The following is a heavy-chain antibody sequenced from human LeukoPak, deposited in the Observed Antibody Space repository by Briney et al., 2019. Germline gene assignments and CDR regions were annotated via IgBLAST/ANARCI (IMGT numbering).Heavy chain of an antibody. D-gene: IGHD6-13*01. CDR3: ASRPGGSTWYGVFDY. Sequence: PSETLSLTCTVSGASMSYHYWSWIRQPPGKGLEWIGYIYDSETTNYNPSLNSRVTMSVDTSKNQFSLKLSSVTAADTALYYCASRPGGSTWYGVFDYWSRGTLVTVSS. CDR1: GASMSYHY. V-gene: IGHV4-59*11. J-gene: IGHJ4*02. CDR2: IYDSETT.